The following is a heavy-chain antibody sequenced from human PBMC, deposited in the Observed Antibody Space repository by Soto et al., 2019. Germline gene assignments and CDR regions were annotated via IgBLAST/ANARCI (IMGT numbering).Heavy chain of an antibody. CDR3: ARARYSSGWSPFDP. Sequence: ASVKVSCKASGYTFTSYAMHWVRQAPGQRLEWMGWINADNGNTKYSQKFQGRVTITRDTSASTAYMELSSLRSEDTAVYYCARARYSSGWSPFDPWGQGTLVTVSS. D-gene: IGHD6-19*01. CDR1: GYTFTSYA. J-gene: IGHJ5*02. V-gene: IGHV1-3*01. CDR2: INADNGNT.